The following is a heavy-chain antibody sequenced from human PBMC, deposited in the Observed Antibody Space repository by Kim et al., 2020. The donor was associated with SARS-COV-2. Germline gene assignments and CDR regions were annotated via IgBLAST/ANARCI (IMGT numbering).Heavy chain of an antibody. J-gene: IGHJ4*02. D-gene: IGHD3-10*01. CDR2: ISSSSSYT. V-gene: IGHV3-11*05. CDR3: ARDFEDDYYGSGSPADY. CDR1: GFTFSDYY. Sequence: GGSLRLSCAASGFTFSDYYMSWIRQAPGKGLEWVSYISSSSSYTNYADSVKGRFTISRDNAKNSLYLQMNSPGAEDTAVYYCARDFEDDYYGSGSPADYWGQGTLFTVSS.